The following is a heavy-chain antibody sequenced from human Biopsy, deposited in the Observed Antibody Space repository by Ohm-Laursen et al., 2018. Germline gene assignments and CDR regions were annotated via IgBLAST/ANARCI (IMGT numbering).Heavy chain of an antibody. CDR2: ISPNSGGT. CDR3: ARDIMNRIAGLVARSDVFDV. V-gene: IGHV1-2*02. CDR1: GYAVNDYF. Sequence: SVKVSCKGSGYAVNDYFLHWLRQAPGQGPEWMGWISPNSGGTDYAQKFQGRVTMTTDASTSTVYLELRRLISDDTAVYYCARDIMNRIAGLVARSDVFDVWGQGTLVTVSS. J-gene: IGHJ3*01. D-gene: IGHD3-16*01.